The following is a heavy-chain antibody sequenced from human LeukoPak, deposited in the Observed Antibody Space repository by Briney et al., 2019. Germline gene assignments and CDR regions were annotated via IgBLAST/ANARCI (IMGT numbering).Heavy chain of an antibody. V-gene: IGHV1-69*05. CDR1: GGTFITYT. CDR2: IIPIFGTA. D-gene: IGHD1-1*01. J-gene: IGHJ4*02. Sequence: GASVNVSCKASGGTFITYTINWVRQAPGQGLEWMGGIIPIFGTANYAQKFQGRITITTDDSTSTAYMELSSLRSEDTAVYYCATYMLRDNWNVHTFDSWGQGTLVTVSS. CDR3: ATYMLRDNWNVHTFDS.